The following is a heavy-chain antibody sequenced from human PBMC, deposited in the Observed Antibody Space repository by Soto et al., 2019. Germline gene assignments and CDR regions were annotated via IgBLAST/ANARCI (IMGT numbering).Heavy chain of an antibody. V-gene: IGHV4-39*07. D-gene: IGHD3-10*01. CDR1: GGSSSSSSSC. CDR2: IHYSGNT. J-gene: IGHJ5*02. Sequence: PSETLSLTCTVSGGSSSSSSSCWGWIRQPPGKGLEWVGRIHYSGNTYYNLSLKSRVTISVDTSKNQFSLKLSSVTAADTAVYYCVRGAAPIMVRGVRNWFDPWGQGTLVTVSS. CDR3: VRGAAPIMVRGVRNWFDP.